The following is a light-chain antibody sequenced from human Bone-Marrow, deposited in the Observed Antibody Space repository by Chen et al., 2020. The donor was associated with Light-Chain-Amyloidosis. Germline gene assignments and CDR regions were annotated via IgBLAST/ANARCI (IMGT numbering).Light chain of an antibody. J-gene: IGLJ2*01. CDR3: SSHSSSSAPVI. CDR2: DVS. CDR1: SSDIGAYNY. Sequence: QSALTQPASVSGSPGQSITISCTGTSSDIGAYNYVSWYQQYPGKAPKLIISDVSNRPLGVSNRFSGSKSGDTASLTISGLQAEDAAEYYCSSHSSSSAPVIFGGETKLTVL. V-gene: IGLV2-14*01.